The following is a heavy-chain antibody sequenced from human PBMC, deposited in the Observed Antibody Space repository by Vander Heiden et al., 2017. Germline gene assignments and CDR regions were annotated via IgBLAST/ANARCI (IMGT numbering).Heavy chain of an antibody. CDR1: GGPISSYY. CDR2: IYTSGST. V-gene: IGHV4-4*07. Sequence: QVQLQASGPGLVKPSETLSLTCTVSGGPISSYYWRCIRQPAGRGLAWIGLIYTSGSTHYNPSLESRVTMSVDTAKKQFSLKLSSVTAADTAVYYCARVQEYTSSSTWFDPWGRGTLVTVSS. J-gene: IGHJ5*02. D-gene: IGHD6-6*01. CDR3: ARVQEYTSSSTWFDP.